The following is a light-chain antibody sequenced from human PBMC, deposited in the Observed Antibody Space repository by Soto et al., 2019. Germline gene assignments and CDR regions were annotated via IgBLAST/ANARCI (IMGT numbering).Light chain of an antibody. J-gene: IGLJ2*01. V-gene: IGLV1-40*01. Sequence: QPVLTQPPSVSGAPGQRLTISCTGSRSNIGAGYDKHWYQHLPGAAPKLLIYGDNKRPSGVPDRFSGSKSGTSASLAISGVQSEDEADYYCQASDSSLSGWVFGGGTKLTVL. CDR3: QASDSSLSGWV. CDR2: GDN. CDR1: RSNIGAGYD.